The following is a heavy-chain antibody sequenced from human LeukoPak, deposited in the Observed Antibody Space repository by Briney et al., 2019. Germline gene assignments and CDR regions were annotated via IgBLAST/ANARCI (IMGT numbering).Heavy chain of an antibody. CDR3: ASERTYYYDSSGYR. Sequence: SETLSLTCTVSGGSISSGDYYWSWIRQPPEKGLEWMGYIYYSGSTYYNPSLKSRVTISVDTPKNQFSLKLSSVTAADTAVYYCASERTYYYDSSGYRWGQGTLVTVSS. D-gene: IGHD3-22*01. V-gene: IGHV4-30-4*08. CDR1: GGSISSGDYY. CDR2: IYYSGST. J-gene: IGHJ4*02.